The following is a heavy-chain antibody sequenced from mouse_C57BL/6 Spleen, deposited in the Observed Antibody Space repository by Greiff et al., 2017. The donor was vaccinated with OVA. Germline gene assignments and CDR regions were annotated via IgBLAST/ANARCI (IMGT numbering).Heavy chain of an antibody. CDR1: GFSFNTYA. V-gene: IGHV10-1*01. J-gene: IGHJ4*01. CDR2: IRSKSNNYAT. CDR3: VRTTTVVAPYYAMDY. Sequence: EVKLVESGGGLVQPKGSLKLSCAASGFSFNTYAMNWVRQAPGKGLEWVARIRSKSNNYATYYADSVKDRFTISRDDSESMLYLQMNNLKTEDTAMYYCVRTTTVVAPYYAMDYWGQGTSVTVSS. D-gene: IGHD1-1*01.